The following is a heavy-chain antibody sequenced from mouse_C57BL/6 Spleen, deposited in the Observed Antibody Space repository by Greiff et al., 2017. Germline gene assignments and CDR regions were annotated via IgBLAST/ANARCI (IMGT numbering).Heavy chain of an antibody. D-gene: IGHD2-3*01. V-gene: IGHV3-6*01. CDR1: GYSITSGYY. J-gene: IGHJ1*03. CDR2: ISYDGSN. Sequence: EVQLQQSGPGLVKPSQSLSLTCSVTGYSITSGYYWNWIRQFPGNKLEWMGYISYDGSNNYNPSLKNRISITRDTSKNQFFLKLNSVTTEDTATYYCAREGYDGYWYFDVWGTGTTVTVSS. CDR3: AREGYDGYWYFDV.